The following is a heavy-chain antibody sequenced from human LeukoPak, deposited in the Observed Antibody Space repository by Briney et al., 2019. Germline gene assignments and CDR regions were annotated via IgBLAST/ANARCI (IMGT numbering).Heavy chain of an antibody. J-gene: IGHJ4*02. CDR2: IYYNGGT. V-gene: IGHV4-59*12. CDR1: GGSISSYY. D-gene: IGHD3-22*01. CDR3: ARDRASSGYYEGLDY. Sequence: SETLSLTCTVSGGSISSYYWSWIRQPPGKGLEWIGYIYYNGGTNYNPSLKSRVTISVDTSKNQFSLKLSSVTAADTAVYYCARDRASSGYYEGLDYWGQGTLVTVSS.